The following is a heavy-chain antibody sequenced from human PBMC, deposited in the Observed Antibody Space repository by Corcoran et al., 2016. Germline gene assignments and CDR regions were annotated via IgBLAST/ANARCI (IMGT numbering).Heavy chain of an antibody. D-gene: IGHD3-16*01. J-gene: IGHJ6*02. Sequence: QVPLVESAGGVVQPGRSLRLSCAASGFTFSSYGMHWVRQAPGKGLEWVAVIWYDGSNKYYADSVKGRFTISRDNSKNTLYLQMNSLRAEDTAVYYCARDVADAYAPLYYYYYYGMDVWGQGTMVTVSS. CDR1: GFTFSSYG. V-gene: IGHV3-33*01. CDR3: ARDVADAYAPLYYYYYYGMDV. CDR2: IWYDGSNK.